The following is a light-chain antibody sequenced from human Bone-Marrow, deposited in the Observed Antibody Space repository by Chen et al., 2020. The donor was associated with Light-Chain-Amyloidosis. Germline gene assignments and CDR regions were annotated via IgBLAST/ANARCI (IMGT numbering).Light chain of an antibody. CDR1: NIGSTS. CDR3: QVWDRSSDRPV. J-gene: IGLJ3*02. CDR2: DDS. V-gene: IGLV3-21*02. Sequence: SYVLTQPSSVSVAPGQTATIACGGNNIGSTSVPWYQQTPGQAPLLVVYDDSDPPSGIPERLSGSNAGNTATLTISRVEAGDEADYYCQVWDRSSDRPVFGGGTKLTVL.